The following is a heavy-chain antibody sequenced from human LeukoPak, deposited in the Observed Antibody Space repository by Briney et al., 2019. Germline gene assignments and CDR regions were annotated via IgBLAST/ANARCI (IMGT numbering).Heavy chain of an antibody. V-gene: IGHV3-9*01. Sequence: PGGSLRLSCAASGFTFDDYAMHWVRQAPGKGLEWVSGISWNSGSIGYADSVGGRFTISRDNAKNSLYLQMNSLRAEDTALYYCAKGLYYDSSGYYFDYWGQGTLVTVSS. D-gene: IGHD3-22*01. J-gene: IGHJ4*02. CDR1: GFTFDDYA. CDR3: AKGLYYDSSGYYFDY. CDR2: ISWNSGSI.